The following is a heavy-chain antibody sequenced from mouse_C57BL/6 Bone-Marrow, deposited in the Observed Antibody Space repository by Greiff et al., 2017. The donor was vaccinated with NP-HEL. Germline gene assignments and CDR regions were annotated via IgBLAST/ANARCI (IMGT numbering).Heavy chain of an antibody. CDR2: ISSGSSTI. D-gene: IGHD1-1*01. J-gene: IGHJ4*01. Sequence: DVKLVESGGGLVKPGGSLKLSCAASGFTFSDYGMHWVRQAPEKGLEWVAYISSGSSTIYYADTVKGRFTISRDNAKNTLFLQMTSLRSEDTAMYYCAITTRGNYAMDYWGQGTSVTVSS. CDR3: AITTRGNYAMDY. V-gene: IGHV5-17*01. CDR1: GFTFSDYG.